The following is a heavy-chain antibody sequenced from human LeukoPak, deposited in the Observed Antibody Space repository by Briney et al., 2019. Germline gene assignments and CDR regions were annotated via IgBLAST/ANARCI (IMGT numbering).Heavy chain of an antibody. CDR2: IIPIFGTA. CDR3: ARHYYGSGRLGYWFDP. D-gene: IGHD3-10*01. Sequence: ASVKVSREASGGTFSSYAISWVRQAPGQGLEWMGGIIPIFGTANYAQKFQGRVTITTDESTSTAYMELSSLRSEDTAVYYCARHYYGSGRLGYWFDPWGQGTLVTVSS. CDR1: GGTFSSYA. V-gene: IGHV1-69*05. J-gene: IGHJ5*02.